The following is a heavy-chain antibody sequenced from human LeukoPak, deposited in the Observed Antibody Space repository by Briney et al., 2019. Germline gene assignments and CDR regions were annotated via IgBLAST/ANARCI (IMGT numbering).Heavy chain of an antibody. CDR1: DDSMTSSSYY. D-gene: IGHD3-22*01. CDR3: ARDDVSYYDSSGSDNWFDP. CDR2: IYTSGST. J-gene: IGHJ5*02. Sequence: SETLSLTCTVPDDSMTSSSYYWGWIRQPAGKGLEWIGRIYTSGSTNYNPSLKSRVTMSVDTSKNQFSLKLSSVTAADTAVYYCARDDVSYYDSSGSDNWFDPWGQGTLVTVSS. V-gene: IGHV4-61*02.